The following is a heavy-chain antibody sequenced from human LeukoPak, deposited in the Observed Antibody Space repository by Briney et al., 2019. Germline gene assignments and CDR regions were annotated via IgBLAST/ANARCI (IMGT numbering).Heavy chain of an antibody. CDR1: GGTFSSYA. D-gene: IGHD1-26*01. J-gene: IGHJ4*02. V-gene: IGHV1-69*04. CDR2: IIPILGIA. CDR3: AREVGRYFDY. Sequence: ASVEVSCKASGGTFSSYAISWVRQAPGQGLEWMGRIIPILGIANYAQKFQGRVTITADKSTSTAYMELSSLRSEDTAVYYCAREVGRYFDYWGQGTLVTVSS.